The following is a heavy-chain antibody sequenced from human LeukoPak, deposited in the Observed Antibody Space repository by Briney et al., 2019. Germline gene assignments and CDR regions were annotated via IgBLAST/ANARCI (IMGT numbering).Heavy chain of an antibody. CDR1: GYTFTGYY. CDR3: ARGRLWFGELLFRPDAFDI. D-gene: IGHD3-10*01. Sequence: ASVKVSCKASGYTFTGYYMHWVRQAPGQGLEWMGWINPNSGGTNYAQKFQGRVTMTRDTSISTAYMELSRLRSDDTAVYYCARGRLWFGELLFRPDAFDIWGQGTMVTVSS. CDR2: INPNSGGT. J-gene: IGHJ3*02. V-gene: IGHV1-2*02.